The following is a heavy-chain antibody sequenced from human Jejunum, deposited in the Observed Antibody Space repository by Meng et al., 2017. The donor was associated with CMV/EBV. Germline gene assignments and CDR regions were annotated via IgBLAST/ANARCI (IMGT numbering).Heavy chain of an antibody. Sequence: QITLMVSWSSVVKLPQTLTLVFAVSGLSAISSGVGVGWIRQPPGKALEWLALIYWDDDKRYSPSLRSRLTITKDTSKNEVVLTMTNMDPVDTGTYYCAHFVGGYYPSRPDYWGQGTLVTVSS. CDR3: AHFVGGYYPSRPDY. CDR1: GLSAISSGVG. CDR2: IYWDDDK. J-gene: IGHJ4*02. V-gene: IGHV2-5*02. D-gene: IGHD1-26*01.